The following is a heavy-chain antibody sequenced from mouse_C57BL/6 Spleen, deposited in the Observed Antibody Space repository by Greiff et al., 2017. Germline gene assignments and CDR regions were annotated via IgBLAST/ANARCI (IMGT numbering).Heavy chain of an antibody. Sequence: VKLMESDAELVKPGASVKISCKVSGYTFTDHTIHWMKQRPEQGLEWIGYIYPRDGRTKYNEKFKGKAPLTADKSSSTAYMQLNSLTSEDSAVYFCARGGTRAWFAYWGQGTLVTVSA. CDR3: ARGGTRAWFAY. D-gene: IGHD3-3*01. J-gene: IGHJ3*01. V-gene: IGHV1-78*01. CDR1: GYTFTDHT. CDR2: IYPRDGRT.